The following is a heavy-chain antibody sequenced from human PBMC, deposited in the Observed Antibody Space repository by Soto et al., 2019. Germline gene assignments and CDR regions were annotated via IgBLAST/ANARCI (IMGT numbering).Heavy chain of an antibody. CDR2: ISYSGST. Sequence: PSATLSLTCSVSVSAISSSSTKFWGWIRQPPGKGPEWIGSISYSGSTHYNPSLQSRVTISADTSKNQFSQRLTSVTAADTAVYFCARHHDRPGFINGFDICGQGTMVT. J-gene: IGHJ3*02. V-gene: IGHV4-39*01. CDR1: VSAISSSSTKF. D-gene: IGHD3-22*01. CDR3: ARHHDRPGFINGFDI.